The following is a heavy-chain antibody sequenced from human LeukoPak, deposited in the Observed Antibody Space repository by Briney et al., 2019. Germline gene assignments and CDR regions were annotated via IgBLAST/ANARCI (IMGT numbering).Heavy chain of an antibody. CDR2: IYYSGGT. V-gene: IGHV4-39*01. J-gene: IGHJ4*02. CDR1: GGSISSSSYY. Sequence: SETLSLTCTVSGGSISSSSYYWGWIRQPPGKGLEWIGSIYYSGGTYYNPSLKSRVTISVDTSKNQFSLKLISVTAADTAVYYCARQSVVPAATNIFDYWGQGTLVTVSS. CDR3: ARQSVVPAATNIFDY. D-gene: IGHD2-2*01.